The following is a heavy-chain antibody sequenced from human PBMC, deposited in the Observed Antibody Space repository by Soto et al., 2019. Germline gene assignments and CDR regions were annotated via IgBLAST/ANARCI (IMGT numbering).Heavy chain of an antibody. CDR3: AKDRWSPTYSLGWFLFHY. V-gene: IGHV3-23*01. CDR2: ISGGGGST. J-gene: IGHJ4*02. CDR1: GFTFSSYA. D-gene: IGHD6-19*01. Sequence: GESLKISCAASGFTFSSYAMGWVRQAPGRGLEWVSAISGGGGSTYYADTAKGRFTISRDNSKNTLHLHMNSLRAEDTAVYFCAKDRWSPTYSLGWFLFHYWGQGALVTVSS.